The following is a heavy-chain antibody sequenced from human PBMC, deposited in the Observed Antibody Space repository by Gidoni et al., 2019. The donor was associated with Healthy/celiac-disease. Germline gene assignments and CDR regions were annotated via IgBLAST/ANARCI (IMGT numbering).Heavy chain of an antibody. D-gene: IGHD6-19*01. J-gene: IGHJ4*02. CDR2: RRYVGSNK. V-gene: IGHV3-30*02. CDR1: RFTISSYG. Sequence: QVQLVESGGGVVQPGRSLRLSCAASRFTISSYGMHWVRQAPGKGLEWVAFRRYVGSNKYYADSVKGRFTISRDNSKTTLYLQMNSLRAEATAVYYCAKGTPSREWLVFDYWGQGTLVTVSS. CDR3: AKGTPSREWLVFDY.